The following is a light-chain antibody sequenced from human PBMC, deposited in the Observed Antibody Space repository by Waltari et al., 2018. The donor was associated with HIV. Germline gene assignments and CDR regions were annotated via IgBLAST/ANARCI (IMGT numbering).Light chain of an antibody. CDR2: KDT. Sequence: QSVLTQPTSASGTPGQRVTISCSGSSSTIENDNVYWYQQLTGAAPRLLIYKDTQRPSGVPDRFTGSKSGTSASLAISGLRSEDEADYYCVGWDSRLSGYVFGSGTKVTVL. CDR3: VGWDSRLSGYV. CDR1: SSTIENDN. V-gene: IGLV1-47*01. J-gene: IGLJ1*01.